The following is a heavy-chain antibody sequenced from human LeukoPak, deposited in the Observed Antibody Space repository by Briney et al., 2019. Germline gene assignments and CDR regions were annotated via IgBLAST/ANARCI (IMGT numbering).Heavy chain of an antibody. D-gene: IGHD3-16*01. CDR3: ARERGSDY. V-gene: IGHV4-61*02. CDR1: GGSISSGSYY. J-gene: IGHJ4*02. CDR2: IYTSGST. Sequence: SQTLSLTCTVSGGSISSGSYYWSWIRQPAGKGLEWIGRIYTSGSTNYNPSLKSRVTISVDTSKNQFSLKLSSVTAADTAVYYCARERGSDYWGQGTLVTVSS.